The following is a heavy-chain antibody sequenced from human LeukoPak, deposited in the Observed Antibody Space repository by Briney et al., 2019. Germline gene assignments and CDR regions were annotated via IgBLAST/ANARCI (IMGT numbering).Heavy chain of an antibody. CDR1: GFTFSSYN. Sequence: GGSLRLSCAASGFTFSSYNMNWVRQAPGKGLEWVSHISSSSITIYYADSVKGRFTVSRDNAKNSLYLQMNSLRDEDTAVYYCARDQTTRTSGTYYSWFDPWGQGTLVTVSS. V-gene: IGHV3-48*02. CDR3: ARDQTTRTSGTYYSWFDP. CDR2: ISSSSITI. D-gene: IGHD1-26*01. J-gene: IGHJ5*02.